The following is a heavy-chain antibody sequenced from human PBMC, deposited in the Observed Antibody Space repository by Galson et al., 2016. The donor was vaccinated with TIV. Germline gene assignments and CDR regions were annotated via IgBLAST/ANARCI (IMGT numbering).Heavy chain of an antibody. CDR3: ARDGYRFGNYFDF. CDR2: INPSGGST. J-gene: IGHJ4*02. CDR1: GYTFTSYY. V-gene: IGHV1-46*01. Sequence: SVKVSCKASGYTFTSYYMHWVRQAPGQGLEWMGIINPSGGSTTYAQKFQGRVTMTRDMSTNTVHMELSSLRSEDTAVYYCARDGYRFGNYFDFWGQGTLVTVSS. D-gene: IGHD5-12*01.